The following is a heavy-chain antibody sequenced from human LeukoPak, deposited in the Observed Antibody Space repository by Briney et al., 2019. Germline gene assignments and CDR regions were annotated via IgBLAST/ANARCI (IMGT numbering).Heavy chain of an antibody. CDR3: AKVFSGYDETLDH. J-gene: IGHJ4*02. CDR2: IRYDGSNK. Sequence: GGSLRLSCAASGFTFSSYGMHWVRQAPGKGLEWVAFIRYDGSNKYYADSVKGRFTISRDNSKNTLYLQMNSLRAEDTAVYYCAKVFSGYDETLDHWGQGTLVTVSS. V-gene: IGHV3-30*02. D-gene: IGHD5-12*01. CDR1: GFTFSSYG.